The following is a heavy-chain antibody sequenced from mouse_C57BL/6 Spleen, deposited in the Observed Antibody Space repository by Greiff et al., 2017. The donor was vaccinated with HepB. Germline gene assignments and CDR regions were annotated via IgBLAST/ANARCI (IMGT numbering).Heavy chain of an antibody. D-gene: IGHD3-3*01. CDR1: GYTFTDYY. CDR2: INPYNGGT. J-gene: IGHJ2*01. CDR3: ARGDVDDYFDY. Sequence: EVKLVESGPVLVKPGASVKMSCKASGYTFTDYYMNWVKQSHGKSLEWIGVINPYNGGTSYNQKFKGKATLTVDKSSSTAYMELNSLTSEDSAVYYCARGDVDDYFDYWGQGTTLTVSS. V-gene: IGHV1-19*01.